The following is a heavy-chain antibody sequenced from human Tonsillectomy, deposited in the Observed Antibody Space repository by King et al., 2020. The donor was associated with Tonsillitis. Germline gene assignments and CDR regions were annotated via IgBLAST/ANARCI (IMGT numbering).Heavy chain of an antibody. J-gene: IGHJ3*02. CDR2: MNHLVSS. CDR3: ARSHYYDSSGHHYDTFYI. D-gene: IGHD3-22*01. CDR1: GGSINSGSYY. V-gene: IGHV4-39*01. Sequence: QMQLQESGPGLVKPSETLSLTCTVSGGSINSGSYYWGWIRQTPWKRLEWVGSMNHLVSSSSNPSLGSRVSISGDTSKSQFFLRLSSVTAADTAVYYCARSHYYDSSGHHYDTFYIWGQGTRVTVSS.